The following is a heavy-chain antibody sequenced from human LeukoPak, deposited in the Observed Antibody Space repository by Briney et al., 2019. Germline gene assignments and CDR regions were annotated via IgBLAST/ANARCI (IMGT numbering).Heavy chain of an antibody. V-gene: IGHV3-30*18. CDR3: AKDASYYDSSGLFDY. J-gene: IGHJ4*02. D-gene: IGHD3-22*01. Sequence: GGSLRLSCAASGFTFSNDGMHWVRQAPGKGLEWVAVISYDGSDKYYADSVKGRFTISRDNSKNTLYLQMNSLRAEDTAVYYCAKDASYYDSSGLFDYWGQGTLVTVSS. CDR2: ISYDGSDK. CDR1: GFTFSNDG.